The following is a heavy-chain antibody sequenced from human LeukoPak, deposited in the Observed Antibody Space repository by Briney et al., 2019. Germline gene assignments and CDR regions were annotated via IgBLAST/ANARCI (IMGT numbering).Heavy chain of an antibody. V-gene: IGHV4-34*01. D-gene: IGHD3-22*01. CDR1: GGSFSGYY. CDR3: ARGLHDYYDSSGYSDY. CDR2: INHSGST. Sequence: ETLSLTCAVYGGSFSGYYWSWIRQPPGKGLEWIGEINHSGSTNYNPSLKSRVTISVDTSKNQFSLKLSSVTAADTAVYYRARGLHDYYDSSGYSDYWGQGTLVTVSS. J-gene: IGHJ4*02.